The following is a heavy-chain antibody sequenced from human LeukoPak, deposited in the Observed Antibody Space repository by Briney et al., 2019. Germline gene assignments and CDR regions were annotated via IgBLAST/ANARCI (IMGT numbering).Heavy chain of an antibody. CDR3: ARDPLLLVGATGGGFNF. Sequence: ASVKVSCKASGYIFTSYGISWVRQAPGQGLEWMGWISAYNGNTNYAQMLQGRVTMTTDTSTSTAYMELRSLRSDDTAVYYCARDPLLLVGATGGGFNFWGQGTLVTVSS. V-gene: IGHV1-18*01. CDR1: GYIFTSYG. CDR2: ISAYNGNT. D-gene: IGHD1-26*01. J-gene: IGHJ4*02.